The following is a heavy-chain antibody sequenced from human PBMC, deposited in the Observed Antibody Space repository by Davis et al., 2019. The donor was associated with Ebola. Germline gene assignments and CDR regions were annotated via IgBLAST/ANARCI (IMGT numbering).Heavy chain of an antibody. CDR1: GFTFSNYW. D-gene: IGHD1-14*01. CDR2: IYTDGSTT. J-gene: IGHJ4*02. CDR3: ARDVAGRAGY. V-gene: IGHV3-74*01. Sequence: PGGSLRLSCAASGFTFSNYWMAWVRQAPGKGLEWVSRIYTDGSTTNYADSVRGRFTISRDNAKNTLFLQMNSLRADDTAVYYCARDVAGRAGYWGQGTLVTVSS.